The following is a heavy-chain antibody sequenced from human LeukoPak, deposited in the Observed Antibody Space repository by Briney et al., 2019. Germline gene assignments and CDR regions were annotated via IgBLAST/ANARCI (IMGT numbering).Heavy chain of an antibody. J-gene: IGHJ5*02. Sequence: EASVKVSCKASGYTFTDYYLHWVRQAPGQGLERMGWINPNSGGANFALNFQGRVTMTRATSISTAYMELSRLTSDDTAVYYCARGVGSSWFDPWGQGTLVTVSS. CDR1: GYTFTDYY. D-gene: IGHD6-13*01. CDR2: INPNSGGA. V-gene: IGHV1-2*02. CDR3: ARGVGSSWFDP.